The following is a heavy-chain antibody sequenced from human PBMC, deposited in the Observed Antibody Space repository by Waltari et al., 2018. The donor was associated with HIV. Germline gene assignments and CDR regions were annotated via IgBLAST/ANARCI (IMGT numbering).Heavy chain of an antibody. J-gene: IGHJ4*02. CDR3: AQSLGPLNYGDYAGGY. CDR1: GGSISSSSYY. D-gene: IGHD4-17*01. CDR2: IYYSGST. Sequence: QLQLQESGPGLVKPSETLSLTCTVSGGSISSSSYYWGWIRQPPGKGLEWIGSIYYSGSTYYNPSLKSRVTISVDTSKNQFSLKLSSVTAADTAVYYCAQSLGPLNYGDYAGGYWGQGTLVTVSS. V-gene: IGHV4-39*01.